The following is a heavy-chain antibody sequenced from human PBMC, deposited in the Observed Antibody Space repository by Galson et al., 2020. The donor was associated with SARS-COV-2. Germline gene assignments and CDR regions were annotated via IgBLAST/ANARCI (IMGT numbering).Heavy chain of an antibody. CDR2: ISYDGSNK. CDR3: TTEMDTSIWFYYYYGMDV. V-gene: IGHV3-30*04. CDR1: GFTFSSYA. D-gene: IGHD6-13*01. J-gene: IGHJ6*02. Sequence: GESLKISCAASGFTFSSYAMHWVRQAPGKGLEWVAVISYDGSNKYYADSVKGRFTISRDNSKNTLYLQMNSLKIEDTAVYYCTTEMDTSIWFYYYYGMDVWGLGTTVTVSS.